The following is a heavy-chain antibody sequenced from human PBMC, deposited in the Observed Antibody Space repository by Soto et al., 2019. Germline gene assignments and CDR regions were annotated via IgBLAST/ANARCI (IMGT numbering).Heavy chain of an antibody. J-gene: IGHJ4*02. CDR1: GYTFTNHD. CDR2: VNPDSGKT. D-gene: IGHD2-15*01. Sequence: GASVKVSCKASGYTFTNHDINWLRQATGQGLEWMGWVNPDSGKTGYAQKFQGRVTMTRDTSITTAYMELNSLSSEDTAIYYCAIYTTPLHYFDYWGQGTVVTVSS. CDR3: AIYTTPLHYFDY. V-gene: IGHV1-8*01.